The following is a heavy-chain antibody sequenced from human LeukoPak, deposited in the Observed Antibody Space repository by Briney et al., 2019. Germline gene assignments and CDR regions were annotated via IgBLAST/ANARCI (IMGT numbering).Heavy chain of an antibody. J-gene: IGHJ4*02. Sequence: GASVKVSCKASGGTFSSYAISWVRQAPGQGLEWMGGIIPIFGTANYAQKFQGRVTVTTDTSTNTAYMELRSLRSDDTAVYYCARTSAYGSSWHSYWGQGTLVTVSS. CDR2: IIPIFGTA. CDR1: GGTFSSYA. V-gene: IGHV1-69*05. D-gene: IGHD6-13*01. CDR3: ARTSAYGSSWHSY.